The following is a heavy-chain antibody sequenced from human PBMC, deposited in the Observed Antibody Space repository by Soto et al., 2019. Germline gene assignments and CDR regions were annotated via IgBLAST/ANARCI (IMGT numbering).Heavy chain of an antibody. CDR1: GFTFSTYA. V-gene: IGHV3-23*01. CDR3: AKEAAQYLHMPAYSWFDP. J-gene: IGHJ5*02. D-gene: IGHD3-9*01. CDR2: ISDSGGTT. Sequence: PGGSLRLSCAASGFTFSTYAMSWVRQAPGKGLEWVSAISDSGGTTYYADSVKGRFTISRDNSKNTLYLQMNSLRAEDTAIYYCAKEAAQYLHMPAYSWFDPWGQGTLVAVSS.